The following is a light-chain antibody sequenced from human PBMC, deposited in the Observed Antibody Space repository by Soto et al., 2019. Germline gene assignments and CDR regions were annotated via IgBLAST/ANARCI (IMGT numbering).Light chain of an antibody. CDR3: QQRGTWPFT. V-gene: IGKV3-11*01. Sequence: EIVLTQSPATLSLSPGEGATLSCRASQSINSYLNWYQQKPSQVPRLLIYDASNRATGIPARFSGSGSGTDFTLTISSLEPEDFAVYYCQQRGTWPFTFGPGTKVDIK. CDR1: QSINSY. J-gene: IGKJ3*01. CDR2: DAS.